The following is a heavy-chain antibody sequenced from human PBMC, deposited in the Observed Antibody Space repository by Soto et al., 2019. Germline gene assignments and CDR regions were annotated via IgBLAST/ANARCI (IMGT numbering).Heavy chain of an antibody. CDR2: IDSSGGYT. J-gene: IGHJ5*02. Sequence: QVQLVESGGGLVKPGGSLRLSCAASGFRFSDYYMSWVRQAPGKGLEWISYIDSSGGYTNYADSVKGRFTISRDNAKNSLYVQVSSLRAEDTAIYYSASAPRRNSGRYFAPCGQGTPVTVSS. CDR1: GFRFSDYY. CDR3: ASAPRRNSGRYFAP. V-gene: IGHV3-11*05. D-gene: IGHD1-26*01.